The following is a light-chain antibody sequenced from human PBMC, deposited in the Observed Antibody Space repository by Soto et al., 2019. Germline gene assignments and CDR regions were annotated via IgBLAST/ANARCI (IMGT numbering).Light chain of an antibody. J-gene: IGKJ3*01. CDR2: AAS. Sequence: DIQLTQSPSFLSASVGDRVTITCRASQGISSYLAWYEQKPGTAPKLLIYAASTLQSGVPSRFSGSGSGTEFTLTISSLQPEDFATYYCQHLNSYPLTFGPGTKVDI. CDR3: QHLNSYPLT. CDR1: QGISSY. V-gene: IGKV1-9*01.